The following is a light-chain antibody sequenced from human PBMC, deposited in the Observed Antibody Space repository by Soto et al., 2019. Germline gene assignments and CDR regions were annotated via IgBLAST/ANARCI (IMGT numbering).Light chain of an antibody. CDR1: QSVSGTY. CDR3: QQYGSSPPIT. V-gene: IGKV3-20*01. Sequence: EIVLTQSPGTLSLSPGERATRSCSASQSVSGTYLAWYQQKPGQAPRPLIYGASSRATGIPDRFSGSGSGTDFTLTISRLEPEDFAVYYCQQYGSSPPITFGQGTRLEIK. J-gene: IGKJ5*01. CDR2: GAS.